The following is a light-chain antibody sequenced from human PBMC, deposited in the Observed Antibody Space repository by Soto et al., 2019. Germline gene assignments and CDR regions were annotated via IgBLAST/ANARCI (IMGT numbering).Light chain of an antibody. CDR3: AAWDDCLNGYV. CDR2: SNN. CDR1: SPNIGGNA. J-gene: IGLJ1*01. V-gene: IGLV1-44*01. Sequence: QSMLTQPRSASGTPGERVTISCYGSSPNIGGNAVNWYQQLPGTAPKVLIYSNNQRPSGVPDRFAGSKSGTSASLAISGLQSEDEADYYCAAWDDCLNGYVFGTGTKVTVL.